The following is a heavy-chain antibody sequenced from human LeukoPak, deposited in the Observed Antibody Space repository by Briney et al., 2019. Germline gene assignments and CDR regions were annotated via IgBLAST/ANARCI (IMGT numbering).Heavy chain of an antibody. Sequence: PGGSLRLSCAASGFTFSSFAMNWVRQAPGKGLEWVSSISVSGGNTNYADSVKGRFTISRDNSKNTLYLQMNSLRAEDTAIYYCAKSTGFDSWGQGTLVTVSS. CDR3: AKSTGFDS. V-gene: IGHV3-23*01. J-gene: IGHJ4*02. D-gene: IGHD2-8*02. CDR2: ISVSGGNT. CDR1: GFTFSSFA.